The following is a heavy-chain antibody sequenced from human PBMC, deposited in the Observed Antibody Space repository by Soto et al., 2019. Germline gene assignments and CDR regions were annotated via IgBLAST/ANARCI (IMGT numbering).Heavy chain of an antibody. CDR2: TYSGGDT. CDR3: ARNVPVTALGY. D-gene: IGHD4-17*01. CDR1: GVTVVNNS. Sequence: EVRLVESGGGLVQPGGSLGLSVAASGVTVVNNSMTWVRQAPGKGLEWVSVTYSGGDTRYADSVKGRFTMSRDSTKNTVYLQMDSLRAEDTAVYFCARNVPVTALGYWGQGSLVTVSS. V-gene: IGHV3-66*01. J-gene: IGHJ4*02.